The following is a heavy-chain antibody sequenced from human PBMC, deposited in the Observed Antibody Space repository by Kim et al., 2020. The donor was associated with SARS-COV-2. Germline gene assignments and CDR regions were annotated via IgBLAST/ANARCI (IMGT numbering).Heavy chain of an antibody. CDR1: GFTFDDYT. J-gene: IGHJ4*02. CDR2: ISWDGGST. CDR3: AKDMHPLYVVGPSELWA. D-gene: IGHD1-26*01. V-gene: IGHV3-43*01. Sequence: GGSLRLSCAVSGFTFDDYTMHWVRQAPGKGLELVSPISWDGGSTYYADSVKGRLTISSDNSKNSVYLQMNSLRTEDTALYYCAKDMHPLYVVGPSELWAWREETLVSVSS.